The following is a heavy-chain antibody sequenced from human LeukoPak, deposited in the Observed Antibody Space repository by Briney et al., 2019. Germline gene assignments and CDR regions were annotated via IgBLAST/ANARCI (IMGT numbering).Heavy chain of an antibody. Sequence: ASVKVSCKASGHTFTSYYMHWVRQAPGQGLEWMGIINPSGGSTSYAQKFQGRVTMTRDTSTSTVYMELSSLRSEDTAVYYCARSSNYDSSGYYLDFSGSYYFDYWGQGTLVTVSS. V-gene: IGHV1-46*01. CDR1: GHTFTSYY. CDR3: ARSSNYDSSGYYLDFSGSYYFDY. CDR2: INPSGGST. D-gene: IGHD3-22*01. J-gene: IGHJ4*02.